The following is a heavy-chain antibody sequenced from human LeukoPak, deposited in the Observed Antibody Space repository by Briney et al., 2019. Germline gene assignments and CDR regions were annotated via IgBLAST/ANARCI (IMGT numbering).Heavy chain of an antibody. CDR3: ASVHSHFGVVGAFDI. Sequence: SETLSLTCAVSGYSISSGYYWGWIRQPPGKGLEWIGSIYHSGSTYYNPSLKSRVTISVDTSKNQFSLKLSSVTAADTAVYYCASVHSHFGVVGAFDIWGQGTMVTVSS. V-gene: IGHV4-38-2*01. CDR2: IYHSGST. D-gene: IGHD3-3*01. J-gene: IGHJ3*02. CDR1: GYSISSGYY.